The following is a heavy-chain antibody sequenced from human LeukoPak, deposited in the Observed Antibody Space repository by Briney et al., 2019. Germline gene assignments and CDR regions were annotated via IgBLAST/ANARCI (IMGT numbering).Heavy chain of an antibody. V-gene: IGHV3-30*02. CDR1: GFTFSSYA. CDR3: AILIAAPY. Sequence: GGSLRLSCAASGFTFSSYAMSWVRQAPGKGLEWVAFIRYDGSNKYYADSVKGRFTISRDNSKNTLYLQMNSLRAEDTAVYYCAILIAAPYWGQGTLVTVSS. J-gene: IGHJ4*02. D-gene: IGHD6-13*01. CDR2: IRYDGSNK.